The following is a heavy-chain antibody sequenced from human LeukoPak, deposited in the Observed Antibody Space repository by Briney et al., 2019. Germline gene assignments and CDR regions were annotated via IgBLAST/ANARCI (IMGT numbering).Heavy chain of an antibody. CDR2: MNPNSGNT. CDR1: GYTFTSYG. Sequence: ASVKVSCKASGYTFTSYGINWVRQATGQGLEWMGWMNPNSGNTGYAQRFQGRVTITRNTSISTAYMELSSLRSEDTAVYYCARGAIAVAGRGHDYWGQGTLVTVSS. V-gene: IGHV1-8*03. J-gene: IGHJ4*02. D-gene: IGHD6-19*01. CDR3: ARGAIAVAGRGHDY.